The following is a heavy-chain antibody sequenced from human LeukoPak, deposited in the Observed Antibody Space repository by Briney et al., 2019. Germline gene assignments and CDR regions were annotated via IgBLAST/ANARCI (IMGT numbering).Heavy chain of an antibody. J-gene: IGHJ4*02. CDR2: IDHSGTT. V-gene: IGHV4-34*01. Sequence: SETLSLTCAVYGASFRNYYWSWIRQTPGKGLEWIGEIDHSGTTNYNPSLKSRVTISLDTSKNQFSLKVTSVTAADTAVYYCARSGTYQYSSTSDYWGQGTLVTVSS. CDR3: ARSGTYQYSSTSDY. D-gene: IGHD6-13*01. CDR1: GASFRNYY.